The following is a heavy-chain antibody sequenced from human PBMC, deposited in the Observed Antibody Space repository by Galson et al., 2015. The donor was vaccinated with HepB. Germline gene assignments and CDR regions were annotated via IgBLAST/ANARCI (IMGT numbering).Heavy chain of an antibody. J-gene: IGHJ4*02. CDR1: GFIVSSNY. CDR2: IYSGGYA. CDR3: ARGGGMVRGVIMFDY. V-gene: IGHV3-53*05. D-gene: IGHD3-10*01. Sequence: SLRLSCAASGFIVSSNYMSWVRQAPGKGLEWVSVIYSGGYAYFADSVKGRFTISRDGSKNTLYLQMNSLRAEDTAVYYCARGGGMVRGVIMFDYWGQGTLVTVSS.